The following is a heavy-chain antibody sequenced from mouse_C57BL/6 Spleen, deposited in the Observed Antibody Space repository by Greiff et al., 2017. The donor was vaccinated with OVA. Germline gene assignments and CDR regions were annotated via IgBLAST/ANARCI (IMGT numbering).Heavy chain of an antibody. CDR3: ARRDYRNYFDY. V-gene: IGHV1-42*01. CDR1: GYSFTGYY. D-gene: IGHD2-13*01. J-gene: IGHJ2*01. Sequence: EVKLQQSGPELVKPGASVKISCKASGYSFTGYYMNWVKQSPEKSLEWIGEINPSTGGTTYNQKFKAKATLTVDKSSSTAYMQLKSLTSEDSAVYYCARRDYRNYFDYWGQGTTLTVSS. CDR2: INPSTGGT.